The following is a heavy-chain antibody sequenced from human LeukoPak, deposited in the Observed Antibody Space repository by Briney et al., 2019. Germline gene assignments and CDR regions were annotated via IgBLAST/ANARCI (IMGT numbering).Heavy chain of an antibody. D-gene: IGHD6-19*01. V-gene: IGHV1-24*01. CDR2: FDPEDGET. CDR1: GYTLTELS. Sequence: GASVKVSCKVSGYTLTELSMHWVRQAPGRGLEWMGGFDPEDGETIYAQKFQGRVTMTEDTSTDTAYMELSSLRSEDTAVYYCATPGYSSGWYVYWGQGTLVTVSS. CDR3: ATPGYSSGWYVY. J-gene: IGHJ4*02.